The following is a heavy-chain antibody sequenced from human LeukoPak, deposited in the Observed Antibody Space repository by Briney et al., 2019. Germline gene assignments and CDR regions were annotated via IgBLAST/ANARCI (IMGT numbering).Heavy chain of an antibody. Sequence: GGSLRLSCAASGFTFSNYAMTWVRQAPGKGLEWVSEISGSGESTYYGDSVKGRFTISRDNSKNTLYLHMNSLGAGDTAIYYCAREHWDFDYWGQGILVTVSS. V-gene: IGHV3-23*01. CDR2: ISGSGEST. CDR3: AREHWDFDY. CDR1: GFTFSNYA. D-gene: IGHD7-27*01. J-gene: IGHJ4*02.